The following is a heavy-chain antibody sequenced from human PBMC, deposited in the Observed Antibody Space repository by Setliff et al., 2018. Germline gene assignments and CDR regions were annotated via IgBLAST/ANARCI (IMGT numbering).Heavy chain of an antibody. CDR2: IYHNGNT. V-gene: IGHV4-59*01. D-gene: IGHD5-18*01. CDR1: GGSISPYF. Sequence: KASETLSLTCSVSGGSISPYFWSWIRQPPGKGLEWIGYIYHNGNTNFNPSLKTRVTMSVDTSKNQFALNLTSVTAADTAVYCCVRDRTAYSYGLDVWGQGATVTVSS. J-gene: IGHJ6*02. CDR3: VRDRTAYSYGLDV.